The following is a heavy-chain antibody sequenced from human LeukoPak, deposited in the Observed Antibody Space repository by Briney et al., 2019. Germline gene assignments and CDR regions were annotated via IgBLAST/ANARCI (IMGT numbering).Heavy chain of an antibody. CDR2: INPNSGGT. CDR3: ARVNKRIAVAGPDAFDI. CDR1: GYTFTGYY. V-gene: IGHV1-2*02. D-gene: IGHD6-19*01. Sequence: GASVKVSCKAPGYTFTGYYMHWVRQAPGQGLEWMGWINPNSGGTNYAQKFQGRVTMTRDTSISTAYMELSRLRSDDTAVYYCARVNKRIAVAGPDAFDIWGQGTMVTVSS. J-gene: IGHJ3*02.